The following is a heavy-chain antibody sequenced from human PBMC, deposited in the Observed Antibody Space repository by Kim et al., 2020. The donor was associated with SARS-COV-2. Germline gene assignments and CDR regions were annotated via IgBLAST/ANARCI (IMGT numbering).Heavy chain of an antibody. CDR1: GYSFTSYW. CDR2: IYPGDSDT. Sequence: GESLKISCKGSGYSFTSYWIGWVRQMPGKGLEWMGIIYPGDSDTRYSPSFQGQVTISADKSISTAYLQWSSLKASDTAMYYCASAEGGFYSSSSSDYWGQGTLVTVSS. D-gene: IGHD6-6*01. V-gene: IGHV5-51*01. CDR3: ASAEGGFYSSSSSDY. J-gene: IGHJ4*02.